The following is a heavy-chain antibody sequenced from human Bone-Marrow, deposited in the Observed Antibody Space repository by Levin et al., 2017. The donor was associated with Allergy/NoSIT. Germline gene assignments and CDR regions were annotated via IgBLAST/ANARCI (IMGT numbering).Heavy chain of an antibody. CDR1: GGTFNSLS. CDR2: VIPLFGAT. CDR3: ARVIVLPAAMPKSYFYEVDV. V-gene: IGHV1-69*13. J-gene: IGHJ6*02. Sequence: ASVKVSCKASGGTFNSLSFNWVRQAPGQGLEWMGGVIPLFGATDYAPAFQDRIIITADEDTNTAYLELGNLTSEDTAVYFCARVIVLPAAMPKSYFYEVDVWGRGTTVLVSS. D-gene: IGHD2-2*01.